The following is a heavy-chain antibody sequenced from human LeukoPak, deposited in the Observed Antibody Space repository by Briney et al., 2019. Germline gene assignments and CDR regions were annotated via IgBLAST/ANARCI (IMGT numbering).Heavy chain of an antibody. CDR1: GGSISTYY. CDR3: ARNPQYYHDSSGYDWYFDL. J-gene: IGHJ2*01. Sequence: SETLSLTCTVSGGSISTYYWSWIRQPPGKGLEWTGNIYYSRSTNYNPSLKSRATISVDTSKNQFSLKLRSVTAADTAVYYCARNPQYYHDSSGYDWYFDLWGRGTLVTVSS. CDR2: IYYSRST. V-gene: IGHV4-59*08. D-gene: IGHD3-22*01.